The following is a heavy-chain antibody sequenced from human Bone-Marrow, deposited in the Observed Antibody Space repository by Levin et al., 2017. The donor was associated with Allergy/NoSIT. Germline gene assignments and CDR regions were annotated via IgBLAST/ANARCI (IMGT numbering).Heavy chain of an antibody. CDR2: IRSSNGNV. J-gene: IGHJ4*02. CDR3: ARTNSRDGYHYFFDS. CDR1: GFTFSSHT. Sequence: GESLKISCEASGFTFSSHTMNWVRQAPGKGLEWVSFIRSSNGNVYYADSVRGRFTISRDNAKNSLYLEMHSLRADDTGVYYCARTNSRDGYHYFFDSWGQGILVTVSS. D-gene: IGHD5-24*01. V-gene: IGHV3-21*01.